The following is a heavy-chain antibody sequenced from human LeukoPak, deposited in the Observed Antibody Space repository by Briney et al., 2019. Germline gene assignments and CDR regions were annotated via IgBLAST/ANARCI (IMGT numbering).Heavy chain of an antibody. CDR2: ISAYNGNT. Sequence: GASVRVSCTASSYTFTSYGISWVRQATGQGLEWMGWISAYNGNTNYAQKLQGRVTMTTDTSTSTAYMELRSLRSDDTAVYYCAREYCSSTSCYFDYWGQGTLVTVSS. D-gene: IGHD2-2*01. CDR1: SYTFTSYG. V-gene: IGHV1-18*01. CDR3: AREYCSSTSCYFDY. J-gene: IGHJ4*02.